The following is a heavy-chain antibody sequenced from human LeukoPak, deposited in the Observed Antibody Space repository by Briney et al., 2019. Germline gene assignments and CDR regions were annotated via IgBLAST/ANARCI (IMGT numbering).Heavy chain of an antibody. CDR2: MNPNSGNT. J-gene: IGHJ5*02. Sequence: ASVTVSRKASGYTFPNYDINWVRQATGQALDWVGWMNPNSGNTGFAQKFQDRVSMTRDTSINTAYIEPPSLGSGDTGGAYLAKATPAGPPGYSFDPSGQGPVVTVYS. V-gene: IGHV1-8*02. D-gene: IGHD5-18*01. CDR3: AKATPAGPPGYSFDP. CDR1: GYTFPNYD.